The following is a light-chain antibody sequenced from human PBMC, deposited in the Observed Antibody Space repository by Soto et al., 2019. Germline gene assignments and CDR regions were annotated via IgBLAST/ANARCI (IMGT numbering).Light chain of an antibody. CDR1: QSVSSSY. CDR2: GAS. Sequence: EFVFTLSPGTLSLSPGERTTLSCRASQSVSSSYLAWYQQKPGQAPRLLIYGASSRATGIPDRFSGSGSGTDFTLTINRLEPEDFAVYYCQQYGSPPLTFGPGTKVDIK. CDR3: QQYGSPPLT. J-gene: IGKJ3*01. V-gene: IGKV3-20*01.